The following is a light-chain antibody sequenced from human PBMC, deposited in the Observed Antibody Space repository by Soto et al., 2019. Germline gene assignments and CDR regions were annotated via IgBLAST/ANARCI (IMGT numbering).Light chain of an antibody. CDR3: CSYAGSSTDVV. V-gene: IGLV2-23*01. Sequence: QSALTQPASVSGSPGQSITISCTGTSSDVGSYNLVSWYQQHPGKAPKLMIYEGSKRPSGVSNRFSGSKSSNTASLTISGLQDEDEADYYCCSYAGSSTDVVFGGGTQLTVL. J-gene: IGLJ2*01. CDR1: SSDVGSYNL. CDR2: EGS.